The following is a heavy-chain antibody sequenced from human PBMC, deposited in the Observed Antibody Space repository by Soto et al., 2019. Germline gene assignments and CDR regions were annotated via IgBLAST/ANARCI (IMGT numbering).Heavy chain of an antibody. CDR1: GDSVNRGGYY. J-gene: IGHJ5*02. V-gene: IGHV4-30-4*08. Sequence: SETLSLTCTASGDSVNRGGYYWSWIRQHPGKGLEWIGHTYLSGSTNYNPSLKSRVTISVDTSKNQFSLKLSSVTAADTAVYYCARGHPSYGVPAAIKSNWFDPWGQGTLVTVSS. CDR2: TYLSGST. D-gene: IGHD2-2*01. CDR3: ARGHPSYGVPAAIKSNWFDP.